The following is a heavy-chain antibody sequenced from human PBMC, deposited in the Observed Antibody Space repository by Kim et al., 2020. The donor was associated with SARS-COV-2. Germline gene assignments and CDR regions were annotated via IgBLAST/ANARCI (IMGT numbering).Heavy chain of an antibody. CDR2: ISYDGSNK. D-gene: IGHD3-10*01. CDR3: AKDRYYYGSGSFDY. Sequence: GGSLRLSCAASGFTFSSYGMHCVRQAPGKGLEWVAVISYDGSNKYYADSVKGRFTISRDNSKNTLYLQMNSLRAEDTAVYYCAKDRYYYGSGSFDYWGQGTLVTVSS. V-gene: IGHV3-30*18. J-gene: IGHJ4*02. CDR1: GFTFSSYG.